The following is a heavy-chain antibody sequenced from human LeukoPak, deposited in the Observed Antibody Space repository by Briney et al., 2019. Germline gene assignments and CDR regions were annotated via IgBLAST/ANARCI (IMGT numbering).Heavy chain of an antibody. CDR1: GYTFSSYV. V-gene: IGHV3-30*18. J-gene: IGHJ4*02. CDR3: AKDHGYDSSGYTDY. CDR2: ISYDGSNK. D-gene: IGHD3-22*01. Sequence: GGALRLSCAASGYTFSSYVMHWVRQAPGKGLEWVAVISYDGSNKYYADSVKGRFTISRDNSKNTLYLQMNSLRAEDTAVYYCAKDHGYDSSGYTDYWGQGTLVTVSS.